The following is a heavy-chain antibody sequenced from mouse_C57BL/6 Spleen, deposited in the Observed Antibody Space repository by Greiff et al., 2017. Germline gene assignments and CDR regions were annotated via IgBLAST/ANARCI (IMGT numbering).Heavy chain of an antibody. Sequence: VQLKQSGPVLVKPGASVKMSCKASGYTFTDYYMNWVKQSHGKSLEWIGVINPYNGGTSYNQKFKGKATLTVDKSSSTAYMELNSLTSEDSAVYYCARLLSYAMDYWGQGTSVTVSS. V-gene: IGHV1-19*01. CDR2: INPYNGGT. CDR1: GYTFTDYY. CDR3: ARLLSYAMDY. J-gene: IGHJ4*01.